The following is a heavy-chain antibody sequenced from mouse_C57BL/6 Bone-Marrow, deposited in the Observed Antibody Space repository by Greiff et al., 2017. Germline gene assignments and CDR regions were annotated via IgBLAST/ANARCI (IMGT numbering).Heavy chain of an antibody. V-gene: IGHV1-55*01. CDR2: IYPGSGST. CDR1: GYTFTSYW. J-gene: IGHJ1*03. D-gene: IGHD1-1*01. CDR3: ARWDYGSSLGYWYFDV. Sequence: QVQLQQPGAELVKPGASVKMSCKASGYTFTSYWITWVKQRPGQGLEWIGDIYPGSGSTNYNEKFKSKATLTVDTSSSKAYMQLSSLTSEDSAVYYGARWDYGSSLGYWYFDVWGTGTTVTVSS.